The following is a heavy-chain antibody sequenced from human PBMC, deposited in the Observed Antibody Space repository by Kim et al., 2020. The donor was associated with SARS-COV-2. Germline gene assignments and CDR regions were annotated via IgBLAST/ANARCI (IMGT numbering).Heavy chain of an antibody. CDR2: IYYSGST. D-gene: IGHD3-3*01. Sequence: SETLSLTCTVSGGSISSYYWSWIRQPPGKGLEWIGYIYYSGSTNYNPSLKSRVTISVDTSKNQFSLKLSSVTAADTAVYYCARHHYDFWSPGFDPWGQGTLVTVSS. CDR1: GGSISSYY. J-gene: IGHJ5*02. V-gene: IGHV4-59*08. CDR3: ARHHYDFWSPGFDP.